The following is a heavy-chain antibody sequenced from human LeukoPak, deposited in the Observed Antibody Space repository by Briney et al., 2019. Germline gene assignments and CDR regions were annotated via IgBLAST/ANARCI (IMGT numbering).Heavy chain of an antibody. V-gene: IGHV1-69*05. CDR3: ASVSPGGLSGSYDD. CDR2: IIPIFGTA. CDR1: GGTFSSYA. D-gene: IGHD1-26*01. J-gene: IGHJ4*02. Sequence: ASVKVSCKASGGTFSSYAISWVRQAPGQGLEWMGGIIPIFGTANYAQKFQGRVTITTDESTSTACMELSSLRSEDTAVYYCASVSPGGLSGSYDDWGQGTLVTVSS.